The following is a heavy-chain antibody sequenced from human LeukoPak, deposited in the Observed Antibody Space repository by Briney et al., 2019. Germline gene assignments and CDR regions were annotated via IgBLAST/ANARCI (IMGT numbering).Heavy chain of an antibody. J-gene: IGHJ4*02. Sequence: SETLSLTCAVSGGSISSSNWWSWVRQPPGKGLEWIGEIYHSGSTNYNLSLKSRVTISVDKSKNQFSLKLSSVTAADTAVYYCASSLSAMVRGVIQGPYFDYWGQGTLVTVSS. CDR2: IYHSGST. V-gene: IGHV4-4*02. D-gene: IGHD3-10*01. CDR3: ASSLSAMVRGVIQGPYFDY. CDR1: GGSISSSNW.